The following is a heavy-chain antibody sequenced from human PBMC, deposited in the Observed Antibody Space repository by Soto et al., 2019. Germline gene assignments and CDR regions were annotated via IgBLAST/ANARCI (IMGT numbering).Heavy chain of an antibody. V-gene: IGHV3-30*18. J-gene: IGHJ4*02. CDR2: ISYVGNNK. Sequence: GWSLRLSCEASGFTFSSYGMHWLRQAPGKGLEWVAVISYVGNNKDYAESVKGGFTSTRDNSKNALYLQMNSLRAEDTAVYYCAKDQGGYYDSRGYHAPGYWGQGTLVTVSS. D-gene: IGHD3-22*01. CDR3: AKDQGGYYDSRGYHAPGY. CDR1: GFTFSSYG.